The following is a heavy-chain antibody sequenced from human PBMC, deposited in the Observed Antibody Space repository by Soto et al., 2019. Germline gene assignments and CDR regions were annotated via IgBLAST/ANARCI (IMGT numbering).Heavy chain of an antibody. J-gene: IGHJ6*02. CDR1: GYTFTSYG. V-gene: IGHV1-18*01. D-gene: IGHD2-2*01. CDR2: ISAYNGNT. Sequence: VQLVQSGAEVKKPGASVKVSCKASGYTFTSYGISWVRQAPGQGLEWMGWISAYNGNTNYAQKLQGRVTMTTDTSTSTAYMELRSLRSDDTAVYYCARLYCSSTNCYVPYYYYGMGVWGQGTTVTVSS. CDR3: ARLYCSSTNCYVPYYYYGMGV.